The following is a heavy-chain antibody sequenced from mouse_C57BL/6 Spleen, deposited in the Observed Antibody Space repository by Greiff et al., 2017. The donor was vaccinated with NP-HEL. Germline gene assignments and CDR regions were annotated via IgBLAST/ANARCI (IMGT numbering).Heavy chain of an antibody. CDR2: ISNGGGST. CDR3: ARRADYDYYYAMDY. Sequence: DVQLVESGGGLVQPGGSLKLSCAASGFTFSDYYMYWVRQTPEKRLEWVAYISNGGGSTYYPDTVKGRFTISRDNAKNTLYLQMSRLKSEDTAMYYCARRADYDYYYAMDYWGQGTSVTVSS. CDR1: GFTFSDYY. D-gene: IGHD2-4*01. V-gene: IGHV5-12*01. J-gene: IGHJ4*01.